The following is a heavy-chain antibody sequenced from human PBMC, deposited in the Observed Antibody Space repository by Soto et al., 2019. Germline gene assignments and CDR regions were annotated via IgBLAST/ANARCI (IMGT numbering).Heavy chain of an antibody. Sequence: GASVKVSCKASGGTFSSYAISWVRQAPGQGLEWMGGIIPIFGTANYAQKFQGRVTITADESTSTAYMELSSLRSEDTAVYYCATTVTTDYYYYYYGMDVWGQGTTVTVSS. D-gene: IGHD4-17*01. J-gene: IGHJ6*02. V-gene: IGHV1-69*13. CDR1: GGTFSSYA. CDR3: ATTVTTDYYYYYYGMDV. CDR2: IIPIFGTA.